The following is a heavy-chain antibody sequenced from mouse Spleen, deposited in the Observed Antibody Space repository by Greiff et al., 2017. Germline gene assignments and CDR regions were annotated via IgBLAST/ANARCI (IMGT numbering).Heavy chain of an antibody. V-gene: IGHV1-82*01. J-gene: IGHJ3*01. CDR3: AGSSPAWFAY. D-gene: IGHD1-1*01. CDR2: IYPGDGDT. Sequence: VQLQQSGPELVKPGASVKISCKASGYAFSSSWMNWVKQRPGKGLEWIGRIYPGDGDTNYIGKFKGKATLTADKSSSTAYMQLSSLTSEDSAVYFCAGSSPAWFAYWGQGTLVTVSA. CDR1: GYAFSSSW.